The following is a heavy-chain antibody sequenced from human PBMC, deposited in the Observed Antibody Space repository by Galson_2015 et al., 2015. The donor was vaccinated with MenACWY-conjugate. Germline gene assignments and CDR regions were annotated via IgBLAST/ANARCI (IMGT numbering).Heavy chain of an antibody. J-gene: IGHJ5*02. CDR2: ISATSATI. V-gene: IGHV3-21*01. Sequence: SLRLSCAASGFTFSSFCMNWVRQAPGKGLEWVSSISATSATIYYADSVKGRFTISRDNAKNSLYLQMNSLRAEDTAVYYCARTTCSFPSWGQGTLVTVSS. CDR1: GFTFSSFC. CDR3: ARTTCSFPS. D-gene: IGHD1-1*01.